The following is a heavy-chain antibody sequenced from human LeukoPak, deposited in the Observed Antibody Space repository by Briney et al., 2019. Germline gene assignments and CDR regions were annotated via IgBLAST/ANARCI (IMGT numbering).Heavy chain of an antibody. D-gene: IGHD6-19*01. CDR1: GFSFSSYR. J-gene: IGHJ3*02. CDR2: ISSSSSTI. CDR3: AREQSRTRWLVPPDAFDI. V-gene: IGHV3-48*01. Sequence: SGGSLRLSCAASGFSFSSYRVNWVRQAPGKGLEWVSYISSSSSTIYYADSVKGRFTISRDNAKNSLYLQMNSLRAEDTAVYYCAREQSRTRWLVPPDAFDIWGQGTMVTVSS.